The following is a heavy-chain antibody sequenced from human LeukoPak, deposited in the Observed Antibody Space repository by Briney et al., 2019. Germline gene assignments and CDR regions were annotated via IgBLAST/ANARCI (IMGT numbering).Heavy chain of an antibody. J-gene: IGHJ3*02. D-gene: IGHD4-23*01. CDR3: ARDLGGGNPYDAFDI. CDR2: IIPIFGTA. CDR1: GGTFSSYA. V-gene: IGHV1-69*13. Sequence: SVKVSCKASGGTFSSYAISWVRKAPGQGLEWMGGIIPIFGTANYAQKFQGRVTITADESTSTAYMELSSLRPEDTAVYYCARDLGGGNPYDAFDIWGQGTMVTVSS.